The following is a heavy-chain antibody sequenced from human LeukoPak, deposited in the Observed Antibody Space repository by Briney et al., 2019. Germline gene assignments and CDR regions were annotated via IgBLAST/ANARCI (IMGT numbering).Heavy chain of an antibody. CDR3: ARDLLWFGELPSEGY. J-gene: IGHJ4*02. D-gene: IGHD3-10*01. CDR2: INPNSGGT. CDR1: GYTFTDYF. Sequence: GASVKVSCKTSGYTFTDYFMHWVRQAPGQGLEWMGRINPNSGGTNYAQKFQGRVTMTRDTSINTAYMELSRLRSDDTAMYYCARDLLWFGELPSEGYWGQGTLVTVSS. V-gene: IGHV1-2*06.